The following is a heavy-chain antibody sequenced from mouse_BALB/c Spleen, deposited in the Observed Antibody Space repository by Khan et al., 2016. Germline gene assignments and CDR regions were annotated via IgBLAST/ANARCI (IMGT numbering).Heavy chain of an antibody. D-gene: IGHD1-1*01. V-gene: IGHV3-2*02. Sequence: EVQLQESGPGLVKPSQSLSLTCTVTGYSITSDYAWNWIRQFPGNKLDWMGYISFSGSTTYNPSLKSRISITRDTSRNQFFLQWNSVTTEDTATYDCARGGSSYEGAMDFWGQGTSVTVSS. J-gene: IGHJ4*01. CDR1: GYSITSDYA. CDR2: ISFSGST. CDR3: ARGGSSYEGAMDF.